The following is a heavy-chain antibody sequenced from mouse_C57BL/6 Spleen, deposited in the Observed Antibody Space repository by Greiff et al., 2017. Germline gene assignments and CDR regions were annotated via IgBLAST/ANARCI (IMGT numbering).Heavy chain of an antibody. CDR1: GYTFTSYW. CDR3: ARGAVVEGAY. CDR2: IDPSDSYT. Sequence: VQLQQPGAELVKPGASVKLSCKASGYTFTSYWMQWVKQRPGQGLEWIGEIDPSDSYTNYNQKFKGKATLTVDTSSSTAYMQLSSLTSEDSAVYYCARGAVVEGAYWGQGTLVTVSA. V-gene: IGHV1-50*01. J-gene: IGHJ3*01. D-gene: IGHD1-1*01.